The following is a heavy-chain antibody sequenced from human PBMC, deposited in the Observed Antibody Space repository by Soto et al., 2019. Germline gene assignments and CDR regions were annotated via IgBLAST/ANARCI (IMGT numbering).Heavy chain of an antibody. J-gene: IGHJ4*02. Sequence: QVQLVQSGAEVKKPGASVKVSCKASGYTFTGYYMHWVRQAPGQGLEWMGWINPNRGGTNYAQKFQGWVTMTRDTSISTAYMELSRLRSDDTAVYYCAGGESTTVTTFNYWGQGTLVTVSS. V-gene: IGHV1-2*04. CDR3: AGGESTTVTTFNY. CDR2: INPNRGGT. CDR1: GYTFTGYY. D-gene: IGHD4-17*01.